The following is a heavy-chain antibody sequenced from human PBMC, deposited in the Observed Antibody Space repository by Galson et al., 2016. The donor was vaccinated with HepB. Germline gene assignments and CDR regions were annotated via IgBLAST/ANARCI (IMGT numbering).Heavy chain of an antibody. CDR2: MYYSGST. CDR1: GDSINDYY. V-gene: IGHV4-59*01. J-gene: IGHJ3*02. CDR3: ARGKRAFEI. D-gene: IGHD4-23*01. Sequence: SETLSLTCTVSGDSINDYYWSWIRQPPGKGLQWIGYMYYSGSTNYNPSLKSRVTISGDTYKNHFSLKLSSVTAADTSGYFCARGKRAFEIWGQGTMGTVPS.